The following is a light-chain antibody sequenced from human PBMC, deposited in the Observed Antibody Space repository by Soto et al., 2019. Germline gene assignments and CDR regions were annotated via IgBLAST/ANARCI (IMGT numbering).Light chain of an antibody. CDR1: QSVSGW. CDR2: DAS. J-gene: IGKJ1*01. CDR3: QQYGDLWT. Sequence: DIQMTQSPSTLSASVGDRVTITCRASQSVSGWLAWYQQKPGKAPKLLIYDASSLESGVPLRFSGSGSGTEFSHIISSLQADDSATYYCQQYGDLWTFAQGTKVEIK. V-gene: IGKV1-5*01.